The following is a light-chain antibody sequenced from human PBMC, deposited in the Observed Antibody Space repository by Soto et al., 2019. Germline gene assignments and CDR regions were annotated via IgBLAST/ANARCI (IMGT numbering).Light chain of an antibody. CDR2: GAS. CDR3: QQYGSSPVYT. Sequence: EIVLTQSPGTLSLSPGERATLSCRASQSVSSSYLAWYKQKPGQAPRLPIYGASSRAAGIPDRFSGSGSGTDFTLTISRLEPEDFAVYYCQQYGSSPVYTFGQGTKLEIK. J-gene: IGKJ2*01. V-gene: IGKV3-20*01. CDR1: QSVSSSY.